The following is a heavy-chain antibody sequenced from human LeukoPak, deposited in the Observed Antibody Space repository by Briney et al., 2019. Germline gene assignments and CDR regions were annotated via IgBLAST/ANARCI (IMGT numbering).Heavy chain of an antibody. D-gene: IGHD3-22*01. CDR2: IRYDGTNK. J-gene: IGHJ4*02. V-gene: IGHV3-30*02. CDR3: ARDDASSGYRSTHFDY. Sequence: GGSLRLSCAASGFTFTYYAIHWVRQAPGKGLEWVAFIRYDGTNKNYADSVKGRFTISRDNSKNTLYLQMNSLRAEDTAVYYCARDDASSGYRSTHFDYWGQGTLVTVSS. CDR1: GFTFTYYA.